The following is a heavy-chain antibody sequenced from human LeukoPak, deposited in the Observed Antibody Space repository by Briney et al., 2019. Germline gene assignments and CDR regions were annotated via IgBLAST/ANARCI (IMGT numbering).Heavy chain of an antibody. J-gene: IGHJ4*02. V-gene: IGHV3-30*18. CDR2: ISYDGSNK. CDR3: AKDNGPLYYYDSSGYYLDY. Sequence: GGSLRLSCAASGFTFSSYGMHWVRQAPGKGLEWVAVISYDGSNKYYADSVKGRFTISRDNSKNTLYLQMNSLRAEDTAVYYCAKDNGPLYYYDSSGYYLDYWGQGTLVTVSS. CDR1: GFTFSSYG. D-gene: IGHD3-22*01.